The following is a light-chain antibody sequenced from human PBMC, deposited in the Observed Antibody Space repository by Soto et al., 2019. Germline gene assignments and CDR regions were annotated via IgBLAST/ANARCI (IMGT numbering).Light chain of an antibody. CDR2: GAS. CDR3: QQYNNWSPTWT. CDR1: QSVSSN. V-gene: IGKV3-15*01. Sequence: EIVKTQSPATLSVSPGERATLSCRASQSVSSNLAWYQQKPGQAPRLLIYGASTRATGIPARFSGSGSGTEFTLTISSLQSEDFAVYYCQQYNNWSPTWTFGQGTKVDIK. J-gene: IGKJ1*01.